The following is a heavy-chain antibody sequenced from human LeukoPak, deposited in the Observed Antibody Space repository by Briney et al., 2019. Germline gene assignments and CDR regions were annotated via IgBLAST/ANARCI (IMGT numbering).Heavy chain of an antibody. J-gene: IGHJ4*02. D-gene: IGHD2-15*01. Sequence: ASVKVSCKASGYTFTGYYMHWVRQAPGQGLEWMGWINPNSGGTNYAQKFQGRVTMTRDTSISTAYMELSRLRSDDTAVYYCARMSIRGVVVVAATYRLGYWGQGTLVTVSS. CDR1: GYTFTGYY. V-gene: IGHV1-2*02. CDR2: INPNSGGT. CDR3: ARMSIRGVVVVAATYRLGY.